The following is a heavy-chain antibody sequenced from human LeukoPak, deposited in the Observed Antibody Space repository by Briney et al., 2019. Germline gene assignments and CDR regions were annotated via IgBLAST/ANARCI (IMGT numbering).Heavy chain of an antibody. V-gene: IGHV3-23*01. Sequence: GSLRLSCAASGFTFSSYAMSWVRQAPGKGLEWVSAISGSGGSTYYADSVKGRFTISRDNSKSTLYLQMNSLRAEDTAVYYCARSVGPNKPFDYWGQGTLVTVSS. J-gene: IGHJ4*02. D-gene: IGHD1-26*01. CDR2: ISGSGGST. CDR3: ARSVGPNKPFDY. CDR1: GFTFSSYA.